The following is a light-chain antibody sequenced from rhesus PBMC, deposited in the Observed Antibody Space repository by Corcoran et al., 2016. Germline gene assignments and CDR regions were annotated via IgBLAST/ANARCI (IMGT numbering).Light chain of an antibody. Sequence: DIQMTQSPSSLSASVGDRVTITCRASENVNNYLPWYQQKPGKAPKLLIYAASTLQSGVPSRFSGSGSWTDDTFTISSLQPEDGANYYGQHRYGTPWTFGQGTKVEIK. CDR2: AAS. CDR3: QHRYGTPWT. J-gene: IGKJ1*01. V-gene: IGKV1-74*01. CDR1: ENVNNY.